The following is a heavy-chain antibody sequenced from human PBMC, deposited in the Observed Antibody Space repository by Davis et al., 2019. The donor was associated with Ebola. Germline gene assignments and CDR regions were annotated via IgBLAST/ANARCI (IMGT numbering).Heavy chain of an antibody. V-gene: IGHV3-21*04. CDR3: AREWVITGAFDI. CDR1: GFTFSTYS. J-gene: IGHJ3*02. Sequence: GGSLRLSCAASGFTFSTYSMSWVRQAPGKGLEWVSSISSDSDYIYYTDSVQGRFTISRDNSKNTLYLQMNSLRAEDTAVYYCAREWVITGAFDIWGQGTMVTVSS. CDR2: ISSDSDYI. D-gene: IGHD3-22*01.